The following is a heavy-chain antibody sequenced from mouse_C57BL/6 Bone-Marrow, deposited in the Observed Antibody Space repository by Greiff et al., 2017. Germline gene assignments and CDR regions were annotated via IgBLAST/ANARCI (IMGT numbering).Heavy chain of an antibody. V-gene: IGHV1-61*01. Sequence: QVQLQQPGAELVRPGSSVKLSCKASGYTFTSYWMDWVKQRPGQGLEWIGNIYPSDSETHYNQKFKDKATLTVDKSSSTAYMQLSSLTSDDSAVYYCARHGYYRWYAMDYWGQGTSVTVSS. J-gene: IGHJ4*01. CDR1: GYTFTSYW. CDR2: IYPSDSET. CDR3: ARHGYYRWYAMDY. D-gene: IGHD2-3*01.